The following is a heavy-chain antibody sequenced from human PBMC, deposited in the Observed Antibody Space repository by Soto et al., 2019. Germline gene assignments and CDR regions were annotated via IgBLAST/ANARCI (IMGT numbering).Heavy chain of an antibody. CDR2: IDSGDGTT. D-gene: IGHD6-13*01. CDR1: GFDFGDYY. V-gene: IGHV3-11*01. Sequence: PGGSLSLSCTGSGFDFGDYYMSWIRQAPGKGLEWVSYIDSGDGTTYYTDSVKRRFTISRDNAKKTVYLQMSSLRVDDTALYYCVRPYYSSSWFPFDRWGQGTLVTVSS. J-gene: IGHJ4*02. CDR3: VRPYYSSSWFPFDR.